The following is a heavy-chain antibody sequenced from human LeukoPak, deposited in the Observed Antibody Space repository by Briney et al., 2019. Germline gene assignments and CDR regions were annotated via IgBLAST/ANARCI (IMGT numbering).Heavy chain of an antibody. Sequence: SETLSLTCTVSGGSINSYYWSWIRQPPGKGLEWIGYIYYSGSTNYNPSLKSRVTISVDTSKNQFSLKLSSVTAADTAVYYCARDPSYHGGYFDYWDQGTLVTVFS. CDR2: IYYSGST. D-gene: IGHD2-2*01. J-gene: IGHJ4*02. CDR1: GGSINSYY. CDR3: ARDPSYHGGYFDY. V-gene: IGHV4-59*01.